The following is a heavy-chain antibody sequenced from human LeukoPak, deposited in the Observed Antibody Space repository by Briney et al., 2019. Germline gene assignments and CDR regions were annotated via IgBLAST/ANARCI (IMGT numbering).Heavy chain of an antibody. J-gene: IGHJ4*02. CDR1: GFTFSSYA. Sequence: PGGSLRLSCAASGFTFSSYAMHWVRQAPGKGLEWVAVISYDGSNKYYADSVKGRFTISRDNSKNTLYLQMNSLRAEDTAVYYCARDRYYYEMGRGLDYWGQETLVTVSS. V-gene: IGHV3-30*04. CDR2: ISYDGSNK. CDR3: ARDRYYYEMGRGLDY. D-gene: IGHD3-22*01.